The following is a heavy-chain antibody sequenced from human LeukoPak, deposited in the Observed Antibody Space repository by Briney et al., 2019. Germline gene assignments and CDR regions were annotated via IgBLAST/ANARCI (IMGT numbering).Heavy chain of an antibody. D-gene: IGHD5-12*01. V-gene: IGHV1-2*02. Sequence: ASVKVSCKASGYTFTGYYLHWVRQAPGQGLEWMGWINPNSGGTNYAQKFQGRVTMTRDTSINTAYMELGRLRSDDTAVYYCAIVATTQLFDSWGQGTLVTVSS. CDR1: GYTFTGYY. CDR2: INPNSGGT. CDR3: AIVATTQLFDS. J-gene: IGHJ4*02.